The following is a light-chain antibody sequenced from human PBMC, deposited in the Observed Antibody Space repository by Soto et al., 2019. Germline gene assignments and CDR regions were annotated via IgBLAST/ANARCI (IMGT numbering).Light chain of an antibody. J-gene: IGKJ1*01. Sequence: EIVMTQSPATLSVSPGERATLSCRASQSVGSNLVWYQQKPGQAPRLLIYGASTRATGIPARFSGSGSGTEFTLTISSLQSEDFAIYFCQQYNNWPPGRTFGQGTKVEIK. CDR2: GAS. CDR1: QSVGSN. CDR3: QQYNNWPPGRT. V-gene: IGKV3-15*01.